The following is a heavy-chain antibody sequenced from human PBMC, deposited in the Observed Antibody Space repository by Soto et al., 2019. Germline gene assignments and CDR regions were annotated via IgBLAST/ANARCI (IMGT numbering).Heavy chain of an antibody. Sequence: PGGSLRLSCAASGFTFSSYGMHWVRPAPGKGLEWVAVIWYDGSNKYYADSVKGRFTISRDNSKNTLYLQMNSLRAEDTAVYYCAREIAVAGVDYWGQGTLVTVSS. V-gene: IGHV3-33*01. CDR1: GFTFSSYG. D-gene: IGHD6-19*01. CDR3: AREIAVAGVDY. CDR2: IWYDGSNK. J-gene: IGHJ4*02.